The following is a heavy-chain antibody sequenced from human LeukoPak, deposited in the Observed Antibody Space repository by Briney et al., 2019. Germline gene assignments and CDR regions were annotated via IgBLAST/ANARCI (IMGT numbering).Heavy chain of an antibody. Sequence: ASVKVSCKASGYTFTIYYMHWVRQAPGQGLEWMGIINPSGGSTSYAQKFQGRVTMTRDTSTSTVYMELSSLRSEDTAVYYCARANHYDILTGYSDDAFDIWGQGTMVTVSS. J-gene: IGHJ3*02. D-gene: IGHD3-9*01. CDR1: GYTFTIYY. CDR3: ARANHYDILTGYSDDAFDI. CDR2: INPSGGST. V-gene: IGHV1-46*01.